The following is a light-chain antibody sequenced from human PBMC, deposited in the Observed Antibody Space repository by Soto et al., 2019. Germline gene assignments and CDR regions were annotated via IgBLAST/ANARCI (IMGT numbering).Light chain of an antibody. J-gene: IGKJ1*01. CDR3: HQRQSWPRT. V-gene: IGKV3-11*01. Sequence: EIVLTQSPATLSSFPGDRVTLSCRASQAVNTRLAWYQHKPGQAPRLLIYLTSNRAAGIPARFSGSGSGTDFTLTISDVEHEDFGVYYCHQRQSWPRTFGQGTKVDIK. CDR2: LTS. CDR1: QAVNTR.